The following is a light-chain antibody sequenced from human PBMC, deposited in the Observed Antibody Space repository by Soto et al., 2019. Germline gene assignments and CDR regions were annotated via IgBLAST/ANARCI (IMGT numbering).Light chain of an antibody. CDR2: EVS. V-gene: IGLV2-14*01. CDR1: SSDVGGYNY. CDR3: SSYTSSSTPYV. Sequence: QYALTKPASVSGSPGQSITISCTGTSSDVGGYNYVSWYQQHPGKAPKLMIYEVSNRPSGVSNRFSGSKSGNTASLTISGLQAEDEADYYCSSYTSSSTPYVFGTGTKLTVL. J-gene: IGLJ1*01.